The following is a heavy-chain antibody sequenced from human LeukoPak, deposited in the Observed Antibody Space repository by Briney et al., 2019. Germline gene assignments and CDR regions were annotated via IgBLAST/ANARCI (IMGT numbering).Heavy chain of an antibody. J-gene: IGHJ4*02. CDR3: ARQEYYYDSSGYFYQ. Sequence: SETLSLTCTVSGGSISSSTYYWGWIRQPPRKGLQWIGSIYYSGNTYYNPSLKSRVTLSVDTSKNQFSLKLSSVTAADTAVYYCARQEYYYDSSGYFYQWGQGTLVTVSA. V-gene: IGHV4-39*01. D-gene: IGHD3-22*01. CDR1: GGSISSSTYY. CDR2: IYYSGNT.